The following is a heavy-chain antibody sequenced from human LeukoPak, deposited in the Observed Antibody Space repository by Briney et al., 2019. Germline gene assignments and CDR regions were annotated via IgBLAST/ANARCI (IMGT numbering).Heavy chain of an antibody. J-gene: IGHJ3*02. CDR2: ISWNSGSI. D-gene: IGHD2-21*01. CDR3: AKVGGASAFDI. Sequence: GGSLRLSCAASGFTFDDYAMHWVRQAPGKGLEWVSGISWNSGSIGYADSVKGRFTISRDNAKNSLYLQMNSLRAKDTALYYCAKVGGASAFDIWGQGTMVTVSS. V-gene: IGHV3-9*01. CDR1: GFTFDDYA.